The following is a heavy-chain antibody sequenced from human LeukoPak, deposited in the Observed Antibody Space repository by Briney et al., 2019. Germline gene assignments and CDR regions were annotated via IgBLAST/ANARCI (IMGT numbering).Heavy chain of an antibody. V-gene: IGHV1-69*13. CDR3: TQRAYYCSSTSCYDGTHGMDV. J-gene: IGHJ6*02. D-gene: IGHD2-2*01. CDR2: IIPIFGTA. CDR1: GGTFSSYA. Sequence: SVKVSCKAPGGTFSSYAISWVRQAPGQGLEWMGGIIPIFGTANYAQKFQGRVTITADESTSTAYVELSSLRSEDTAVYYCTQRAYYCSSTSCYDGTHGMDVWGQGTTVTVSS.